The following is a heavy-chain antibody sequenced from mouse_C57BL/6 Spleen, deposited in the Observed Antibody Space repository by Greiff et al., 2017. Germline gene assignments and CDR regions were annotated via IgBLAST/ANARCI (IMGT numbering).Heavy chain of an antibody. J-gene: IGHJ2*01. CDR3: ANYYGSSPPYFDY. CDR2: IHPNSGST. D-gene: IGHD1-1*01. V-gene: IGHV1-64*01. CDR1: GYTFTSYW. Sequence: VQLQQPGAELVKPGASVKLSCKASGYTFTSYWMHWVKQRPGQGLEWIGMIHPNSGSTNYNEKFKSKATLTVDKSSSTAYMQLSSLTSEDSAVYYCANYYGSSPPYFDYWGQGTTLTVSS.